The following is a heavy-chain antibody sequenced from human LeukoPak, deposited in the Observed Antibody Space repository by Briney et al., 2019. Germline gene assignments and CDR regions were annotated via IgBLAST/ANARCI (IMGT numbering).Heavy chain of an antibody. CDR2: IYYRGST. V-gene: IGHV4-59*01. Sequence: KPSETLSLTCTVSGGSISSYYWSWIRQPPGKGLEWIGYIYYRGSTNYNPSLKSRVTISVDTSKNQFSLKLSSVTAADTAVYYCASRDSSGYYFDYWGQGTLVTVSS. CDR3: ASRDSSGYYFDY. J-gene: IGHJ4*02. D-gene: IGHD3-22*01. CDR1: GGSISSYY.